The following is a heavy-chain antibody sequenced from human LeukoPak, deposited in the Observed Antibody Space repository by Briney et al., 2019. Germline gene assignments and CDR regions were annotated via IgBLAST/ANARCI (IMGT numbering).Heavy chain of an antibody. CDR2: IKQDGSEK. D-gene: IGHD2-2*01. CDR3: VKGGCSSISCYCDY. V-gene: IGHV3-7*03. CDR1: GFKFSSNW. Sequence: GGSLRLFCAASGFKFSSNWMSWVRQAPGKGLEWVANIKQDGSEKYYVDSVKGRFTISRDNAKNSLYLQMNSLRAEDTALYYCVKGGCSSISCYCDYWGQGTLVTVFS. J-gene: IGHJ4*02.